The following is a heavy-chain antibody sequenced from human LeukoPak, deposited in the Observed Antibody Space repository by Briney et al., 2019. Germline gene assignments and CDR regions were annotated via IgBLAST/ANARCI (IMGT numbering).Heavy chain of an antibody. CDR3: ARGHSSSWYSYFDY. Sequence: ASVKVSCKASGYTFTSYYMHWVRQAPGQGLEWMGIINPSGGGTDYAQKFQGRVTMTRVTSTSTFYMELSSLSSEDTAVYYCARGHSSSWYSYFDYWGQGTLVTVSS. CDR2: INPSGGGT. J-gene: IGHJ4*02. CDR1: GYTFTSYY. D-gene: IGHD6-13*01. V-gene: IGHV1-46*01.